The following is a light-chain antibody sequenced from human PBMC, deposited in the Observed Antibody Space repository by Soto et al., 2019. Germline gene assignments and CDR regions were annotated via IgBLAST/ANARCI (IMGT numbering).Light chain of an antibody. CDR3: QQYNNWPQWT. Sequence: EIVMTQSPATLSVSPGERATLLCRPSQSVSSNLAWYQQKPGQAPRLLIYGAYTRATGIPDRFSGSGSGTEFTLTISRLKSEDFAVYYCQQYNNWPQWTFGKGKQLDIK. V-gene: IGKV3-15*01. J-gene: IGKJ1*01. CDR2: GAY. CDR1: QSVSSN.